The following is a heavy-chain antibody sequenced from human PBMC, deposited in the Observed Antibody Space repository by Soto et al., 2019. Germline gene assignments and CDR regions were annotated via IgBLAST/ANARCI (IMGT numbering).Heavy chain of an antibody. CDR2: IIPIFGTA. Sequence: QVQLVQSGAEVKKPGSSVKVSCKASGGTFSSYAISWVRQAPGQGLAWMGEIIPIFGTANYAQKFQGRVTITAYESTSTAYMERSSLRSEDTAVYYCARDRGPSSGYYPYWFDPWGQGTLVTVSS. CDR3: ARDRGPSSGYYPYWFDP. CDR1: GGTFSSYA. D-gene: IGHD3-22*01. J-gene: IGHJ5*02. V-gene: IGHV1-69*12.